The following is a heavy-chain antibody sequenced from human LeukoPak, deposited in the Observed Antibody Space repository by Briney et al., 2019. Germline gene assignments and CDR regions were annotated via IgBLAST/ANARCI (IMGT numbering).Heavy chain of an antibody. J-gene: IGHJ3*02. V-gene: IGHV3-21*01. Sequence: GGSLRLSSAASGFTFSSYSMNWVRQARGKGLEWVSSISRSSSYIYYADSVKGRFTISRDNAKNSLYLQMNSLRAEDTAVYYCARAEDYYDSSGYYLDAFDIWGRGTMVTVSS. CDR3: ARAEDYYDSSGYYLDAFDI. CDR1: GFTFSSYS. CDR2: ISRSSSYI. D-gene: IGHD3-22*01.